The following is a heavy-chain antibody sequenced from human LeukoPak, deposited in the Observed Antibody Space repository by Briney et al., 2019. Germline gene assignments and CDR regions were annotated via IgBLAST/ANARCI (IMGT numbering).Heavy chain of an antibody. CDR2: MNPNSGNT. CDR3: ARGKHYDSSGPDAFDI. CDR1: GYTFTSYD. Sequence: GASVKVSCKASGYTFTSYDINWVRQATGQGLEWMGWMNPNSGNTGYAQKFQGRVTITRNTSISTAYMELSSLRSEDTAVYYCARGKHYDSSGPDAFDIWGQGTMVTVSS. V-gene: IGHV1-8*03. J-gene: IGHJ3*02. D-gene: IGHD3-22*01.